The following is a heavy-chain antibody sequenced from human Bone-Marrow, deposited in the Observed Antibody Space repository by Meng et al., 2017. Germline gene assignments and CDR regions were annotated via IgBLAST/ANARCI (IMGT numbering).Heavy chain of an antibody. CDR2: TYYRSQWQS. CDR3: ASWYGES. V-gene: IGHV6-1*01. CDR1: GDSVSGNRAL. Sequence: QVQLPQSGPLLVKPSQTPSPTCAISGDSVSGNRALWHWVRQSPSRGLEWLGHTYYRSQWQSHYGASVKSRISIYADTSRNQFSLILNSVTPEDTAVYYCASWYGESWGQGTLVTVSS. J-gene: IGHJ4*02. D-gene: IGHD3-10*01.